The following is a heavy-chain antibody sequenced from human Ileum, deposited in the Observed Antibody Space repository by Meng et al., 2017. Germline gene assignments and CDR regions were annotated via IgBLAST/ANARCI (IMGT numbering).Heavy chain of an antibody. J-gene: IGHJ4*02. Sequence: QVQLQESGPGLVKPSQTLSLTCTVSGDSLTSVNTQWSWIRQSPGKGPEYIGYIYYDGNTYYNPSLKSRLIISIDTSRNEFSLRLNSVPAADTAVYYCAREFYVDTAMVIDSWGQGTLVTVSS. D-gene: IGHD5-18*01. CDR2: IYYDGNT. CDR1: GDSLTSVNTQ. CDR3: AREFYVDTAMVIDS. V-gene: IGHV4-30-4*01.